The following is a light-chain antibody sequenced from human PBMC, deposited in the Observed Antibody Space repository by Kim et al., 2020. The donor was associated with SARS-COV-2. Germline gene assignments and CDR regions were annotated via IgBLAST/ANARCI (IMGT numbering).Light chain of an antibody. V-gene: IGLV3-21*03. Sequence: SYELTQPPSVSVAPGKTVRITCGGNNIGSKGVHWYQQKPGQAPVLVVYDDTERPSGIPERFSGSNSGNTATLIISWVEAGDEADYYCQVWDSSSDHGVFGGGTQLTVL. CDR2: DDT. CDR3: QVWDSSSDHGV. J-gene: IGLJ2*01. CDR1: NIGSKG.